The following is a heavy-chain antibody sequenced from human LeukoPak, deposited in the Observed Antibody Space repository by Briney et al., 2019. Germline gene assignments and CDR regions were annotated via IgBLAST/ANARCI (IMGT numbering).Heavy chain of an antibody. J-gene: IGHJ3*02. Sequence: SETLSLTCTVSGGSISSYYWSWIRQPPGKGLEWIGYIYYSGSTNYNPSLKSRVTISVDTSKNQFSLKLSSVTAADTAVYYCARSAYRGAFDIWGQGTTVTVSS. CDR1: GGSISSYY. D-gene: IGHD1-1*01. CDR3: ARSAYRGAFDI. V-gene: IGHV4-59*01. CDR2: IYYSGST.